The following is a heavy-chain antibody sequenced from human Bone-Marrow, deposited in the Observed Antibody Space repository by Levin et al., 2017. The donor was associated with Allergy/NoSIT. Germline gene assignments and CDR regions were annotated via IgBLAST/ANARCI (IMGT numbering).Heavy chain of an antibody. J-gene: IGHJ3*01. CDR2: IDPSDSYV. V-gene: IGHV5-10-1*01. D-gene: IGHD3/OR15-3a*01. Sequence: ASVKVSCKGSGYTFINYWITWVRQMPGKGLEWVGRIDPSDSYVKYSPSFQSHVTISVDKSISTAYSQRSSLKAADSAMYYCARHGLNEFDFWGQGTAVTVSS. CDR3: ARHGLNEFDF. CDR1: GYTFINYW.